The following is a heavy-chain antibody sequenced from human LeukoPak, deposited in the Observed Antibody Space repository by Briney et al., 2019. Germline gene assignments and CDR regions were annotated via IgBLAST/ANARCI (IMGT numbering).Heavy chain of an antibody. Sequence: GGSLRLSCAASGFTFSSYAMHWVRQAPGKGLEWVAVISYDGSNKYYADSVKGRFTISRDNAKNSLYLQMNSLRAEDTAVFYCARDGGRRDDYWGQGTLVTVSS. CDR1: GFTFSSYA. J-gene: IGHJ4*02. CDR2: ISYDGSNK. D-gene: IGHD5-24*01. CDR3: ARDGGRRDDY. V-gene: IGHV3-30*04.